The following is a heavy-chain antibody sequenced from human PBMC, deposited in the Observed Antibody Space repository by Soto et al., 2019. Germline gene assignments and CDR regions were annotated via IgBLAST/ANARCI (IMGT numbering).Heavy chain of an antibody. CDR2: IIPIFGTA. D-gene: IGHD3-10*01. J-gene: IGHJ6*02. CDR1: GGTFSSYA. CDR3: ASRWFGELSYYYGMDV. Sequence: QVQLVQSGAEVKKPGSSVKVSCKASGGTFSSYAVSWVRQAPGQGLEWMGGIIPIFGTANYAQKFQGRVTITADESTSTAYMELSSLRSEDTAVYYCASRWFGELSYYYGMDVWGQGTTVTVSS. V-gene: IGHV1-69*01.